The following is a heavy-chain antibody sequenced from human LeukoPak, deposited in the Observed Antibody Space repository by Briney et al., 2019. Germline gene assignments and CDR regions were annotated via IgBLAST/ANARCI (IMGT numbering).Heavy chain of an antibody. Sequence: SGPTLVKPTQTLTLTCTFSGFSLSTSGVGVGWIRQPPGKALEWLALIYLDDDKRYSPSLKSRLTLPKDTSKNPVVLTITNMAPVDTATYYCAHRPPISSGSYVFGYWGQGTLVTVSS. D-gene: IGHD1-26*01. CDR2: IYLDDDK. CDR1: GFSLSTSGVG. J-gene: IGHJ4*02. CDR3: AHRPPISSGSYVFGY. V-gene: IGHV2-5*02.